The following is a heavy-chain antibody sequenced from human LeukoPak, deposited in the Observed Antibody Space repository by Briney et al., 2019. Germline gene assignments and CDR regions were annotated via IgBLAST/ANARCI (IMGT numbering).Heavy chain of an antibody. Sequence: SETLSLTCTVSGGSFSSSSYYWAWIRQPPGKGLEWIGSIYYSGSTYHNPSLKSRVTISVDTSKNQFSLRLSSVTAADTAVYCCARHGRRRIGLTMIVVYYFDYWGQGTLVTVSS. D-gene: IGHD3-22*01. J-gene: IGHJ4*02. CDR2: IYYSGST. CDR3: ARHGRRRIGLTMIVVYYFDY. V-gene: IGHV4-39*01. CDR1: GGSFSSSSYY.